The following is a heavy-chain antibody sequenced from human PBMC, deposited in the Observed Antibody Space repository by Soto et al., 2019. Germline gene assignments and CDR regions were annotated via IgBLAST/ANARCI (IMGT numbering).Heavy chain of an antibody. CDR1: GFTFSSYA. D-gene: IGHD4-17*01. CDR3: ANAALNYGFGGVRAYYYYMDV. CDR2: ISGSGGCT. Sequence: GGSLRLSCAASGFTFSSYAMSWVRQAPGKGLEWVSAISGSGGCTYYADSVKGRFTISRDNSKNTLYLQLNSLRAEDTAVYYCANAALNYGFGGVRAYYYYMDVWGKGTTVTVSS. V-gene: IGHV3-23*01. J-gene: IGHJ6*03.